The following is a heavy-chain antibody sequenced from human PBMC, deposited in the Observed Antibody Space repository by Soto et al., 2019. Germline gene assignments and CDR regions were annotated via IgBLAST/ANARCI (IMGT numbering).Heavy chain of an antibody. V-gene: IGHV3-7*01. CDR1: GFTFSNYW. CDR2: IKNDGSDK. D-gene: IGHD2-21*02. J-gene: IGHJ4*02. CDR3: ASPKGIDNGDRPSDY. Sequence: GGSLRLSCAASGFTFSNYWMSWVRQAPGKGLEWVANIKNDGSDKYYVDSVKGRFTISRDNAENSLHLQMNSLRVEDTAIYYCASPKGIDNGDRPSDYWGQGTLVTVSS.